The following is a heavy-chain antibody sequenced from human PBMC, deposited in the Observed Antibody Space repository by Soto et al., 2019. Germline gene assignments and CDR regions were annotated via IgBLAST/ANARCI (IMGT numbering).Heavy chain of an antibody. Sequence: LSLTCAVYGGSVNGYYWNWIRQPPGKGLEWIGGINHTGGTHYNPSLKSRVTMSVDTSKNQFSLRLSSVTAADTAIYYCATRITVFGLLIPPFDPWGQGTQVTVSS. V-gene: IGHV4-34*01. CDR1: GGSVNGYY. CDR2: INHTGGT. CDR3: ATRITVFGLLIPPFDP. D-gene: IGHD3-3*01. J-gene: IGHJ5*02.